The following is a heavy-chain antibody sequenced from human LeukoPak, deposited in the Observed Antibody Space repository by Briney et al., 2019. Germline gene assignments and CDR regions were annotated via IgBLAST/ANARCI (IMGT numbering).Heavy chain of an antibody. CDR3: ARGGDWKFDY. V-gene: IGHV4-4*02. D-gene: IGHD1-1*01. CDR1: GDSVGSNKW. CDR2: IHHSGRL. Sequence: PSDTLSLTCAVSGDSVGSNKWRTWVRHHPGNGLEWIGEIHHSGRLNYSPSLKSRVTISVDKSKNHFSLNLNSITPADTAIYYCARGGDWKFDYWGQGALVTVSS. J-gene: IGHJ4*02.